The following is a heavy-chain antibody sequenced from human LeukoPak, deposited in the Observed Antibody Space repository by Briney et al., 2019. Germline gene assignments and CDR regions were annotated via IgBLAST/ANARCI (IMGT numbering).Heavy chain of an antibody. CDR2: INHSGST. J-gene: IGHJ3*02. CDR1: GGSFSGYY. Sequence: YPSETLSLTCAVYGGSFSGYYWSWLRQPPGKGLEWIGEINHSGSTNYNPSLKSRVTISVDTSKNQFSLKLSSVTAADTAVYYCARTRKVWSGYFAFDIWGQGTMVTVSS. V-gene: IGHV4-34*01. CDR3: ARTRKVWSGYFAFDI. D-gene: IGHD3-3*01.